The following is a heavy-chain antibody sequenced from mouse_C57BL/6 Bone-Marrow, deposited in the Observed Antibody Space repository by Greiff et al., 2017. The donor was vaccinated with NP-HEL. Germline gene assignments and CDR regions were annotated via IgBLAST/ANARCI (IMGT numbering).Heavy chain of an antibody. V-gene: IGHV1-59*01. CDR1: GYTFTSYW. D-gene: IGHD4-1*01. CDR2: IDPSDSYT. Sequence: QVQLQQPGAELVRPGTSVKLSCKASGYTFTSYWMHWVKQRPGQGLEWIGVIDPSDSYTNYNQKFKGKATVTVDTSSSTAYMQLSSLTSEDSAVYYCARSHWDGFDYWGQGTTLTVSS. J-gene: IGHJ2*01. CDR3: ARSHWDGFDY.